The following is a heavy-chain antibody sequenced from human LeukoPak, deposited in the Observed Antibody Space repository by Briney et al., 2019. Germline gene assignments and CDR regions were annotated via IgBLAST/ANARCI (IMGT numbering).Heavy chain of an antibody. J-gene: IGHJ6*02. CDR1: GYTFTGYY. D-gene: IGHD2-8*01. CDR2: INPNSGGT. CDR3: ASDGMVYANMDV. Sequence: ASVTVSCKASGYTFTGYYMHWVRQAPGQGLEWMGRINPNSGGTNYAQKFQGRVTMTRDTSISTAYMELSRLRSDDTAVYYCASDGMVYANMDVWGQGTTVTVSS. V-gene: IGHV1-2*06.